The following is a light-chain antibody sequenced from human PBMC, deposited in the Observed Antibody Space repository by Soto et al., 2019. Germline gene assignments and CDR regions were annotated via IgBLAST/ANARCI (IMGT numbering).Light chain of an antibody. Sequence: QAVVTQPPSVSGAPGQRVTISCTGNSSNLGAGYDVHWYQQLPGAAPKLVIFGNRNRPSGVPERFSGSKSGTSASLAITGLQAEDEADYYCQACDYSLTASVFGGGTKLTVL. V-gene: IGLV1-40*01. CDR2: GNR. J-gene: IGLJ3*02. CDR3: QACDYSLTASV. CDR1: SSNLGAGYD.